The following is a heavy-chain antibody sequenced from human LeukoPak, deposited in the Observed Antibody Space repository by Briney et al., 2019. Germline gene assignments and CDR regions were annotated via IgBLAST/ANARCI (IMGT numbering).Heavy chain of an antibody. V-gene: IGHV4-30-4*01. Sequence: SETLSLTCTVSGASISSGDYYWSWIRQPPGKGLEWIGYIYYSGSTYYNPSLKSRVTISVDTSKNQFSLKLSSVTAADTAVYYCARENSSGYSAYWYFDLWGRGTLVTVSS. J-gene: IGHJ2*01. D-gene: IGHD3-22*01. CDR2: IYYSGST. CDR3: ARENSSGYSAYWYFDL. CDR1: GASISSGDYY.